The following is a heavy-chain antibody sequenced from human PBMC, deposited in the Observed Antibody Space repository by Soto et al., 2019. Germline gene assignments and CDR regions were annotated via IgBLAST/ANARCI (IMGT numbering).Heavy chain of an antibody. CDR2: ISDDGSKK. J-gene: IGHJ4*02. CDR3: ARGHYTGWGQFDY. D-gene: IGHD6-19*01. Sequence: QAQLVESGGGVVQPGRTLRLSCAASGITFSSHVMDWVRQTPDKGLEWVAVISDDGSKKYYADSVQGRFTISRDNSNSTLELQMNSLRIEDTAVYYCARGHYTGWGQFDYWGQGALVTVSS. V-gene: IGHV3-30*04. CDR1: GITFSSHV.